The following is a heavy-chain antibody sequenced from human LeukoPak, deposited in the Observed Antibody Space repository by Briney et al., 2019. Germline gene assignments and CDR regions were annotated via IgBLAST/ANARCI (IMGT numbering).Heavy chain of an antibody. CDR3: ARDISGSIDY. Sequence: ASVKVSCKASGYTFTSYDINWVRQATGQGLEWMGWMNPNSGNTGYAQKFQGRVTITRNTSISTAYMELSRLRSDDTAVYYCARDISGSIDYWGQGTLVTVSS. CDR2: MNPNSGNT. V-gene: IGHV1-8*03. D-gene: IGHD1-26*01. CDR1: GYTFTSYD. J-gene: IGHJ4*02.